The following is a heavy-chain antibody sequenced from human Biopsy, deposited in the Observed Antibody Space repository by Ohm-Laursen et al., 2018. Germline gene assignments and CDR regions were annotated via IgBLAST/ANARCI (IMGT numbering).Heavy chain of an antibody. CDR3: ARETPTGIPFNWFDP. V-gene: IGHV6-1*01. Sequence: TLSLTCAISGDSVSSNSAAWNWIRQSPSRGLEWLGRTYYRSKWYNDYAVFVKSRITIKPDTSKNQFSLQLNSVTPEDTAVYYCARETPTGIPFNWFDPWGQGTLVTVSS. J-gene: IGHJ5*02. D-gene: IGHD1-1*01. CDR2: TYYRSKWYN. CDR1: GDSVSSNSAA.